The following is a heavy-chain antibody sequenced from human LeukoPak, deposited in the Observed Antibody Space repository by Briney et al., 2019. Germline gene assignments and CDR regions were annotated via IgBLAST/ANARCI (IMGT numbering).Heavy chain of an antibody. CDR3: ARGGQWLAHNWFDP. J-gene: IGHJ5*02. CDR1: GGSFSGYY. CDR2: INHSGST. D-gene: IGHD6-19*01. Sequence: PSETLSLTCAVYGGSFSGYYWSWLRQPPGKGLEWIGEINHSGSTKYNPSIKSRVTISLDPSKNQFSLKLSSGTAADTSVYYCARGGQWLAHNWFDPWGQGTLVTVSS. V-gene: IGHV4-34*01.